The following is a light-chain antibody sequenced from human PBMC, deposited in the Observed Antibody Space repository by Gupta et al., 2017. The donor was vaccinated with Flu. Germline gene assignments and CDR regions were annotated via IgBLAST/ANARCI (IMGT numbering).Light chain of an antibody. V-gene: IGLV1-44*01. J-gene: IGLJ1*01. CDR2: DNS. CDR3: AVWDDSLNGLYV. CDR1: SSKNGRNT. Sequence: TIFWSGNSSKNGRNTVEWDHHPPGTAPKLLIYDNSQRPSGVPDRFSGSKSGTSASLAISGLQSEDEADYYCAVWDDSLNGLYVFGTGSKVTVL.